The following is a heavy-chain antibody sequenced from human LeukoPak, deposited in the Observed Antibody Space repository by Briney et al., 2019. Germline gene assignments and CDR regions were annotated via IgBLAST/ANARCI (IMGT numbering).Heavy chain of an antibody. D-gene: IGHD3-16*01. Sequence: GGSLRLSCAASGFTFSSYAMSWIHQAPGKGLEWVSAITNSGGTTYYADSVKGRFTISRDNSKNTLYLQMNSLRAEDTAVYYCAKDPPHVSWLFDYWGQGTLVTVSS. CDR3: AKDPPHVSWLFDY. J-gene: IGHJ4*02. CDR2: ITNSGGTT. CDR1: GFTFSSYA. V-gene: IGHV3-23*01.